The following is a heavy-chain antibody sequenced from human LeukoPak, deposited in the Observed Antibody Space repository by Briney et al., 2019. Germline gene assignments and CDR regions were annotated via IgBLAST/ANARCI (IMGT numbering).Heavy chain of an antibody. CDR1: GFTFSSYS. Sequence: GGSLRLSCAASGFTFSSYSMNWVRQAPGKGLEWVSSIYSTTTYIYYADSVKGRFTIPRDNAENSLYLQMNSLRAEDTAVYYCAKARGFCSGGSCYNPFDPWGQGTLVTVSS. D-gene: IGHD2-15*01. J-gene: IGHJ5*02. V-gene: IGHV3-21*01. CDR2: IYSTTTYI. CDR3: AKARGFCSGGSCYNPFDP.